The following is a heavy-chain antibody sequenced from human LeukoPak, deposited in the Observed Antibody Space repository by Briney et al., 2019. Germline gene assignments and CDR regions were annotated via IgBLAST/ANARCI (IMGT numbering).Heavy chain of an antibody. Sequence: PGASVKVSCKASGYTFTSYGISWVRQAPGQGLEWMGWISAYNGNTNYAQKLQGRVTMTTDTSTSTAYMELRSLRSDDTAVYYCARARYYYDSSEDDAFDIWGQGTMVTVSS. CDR1: GYTFTSYG. CDR2: ISAYNGNT. J-gene: IGHJ3*02. D-gene: IGHD3-22*01. V-gene: IGHV1-18*01. CDR3: ARARYYYDSSEDDAFDI.